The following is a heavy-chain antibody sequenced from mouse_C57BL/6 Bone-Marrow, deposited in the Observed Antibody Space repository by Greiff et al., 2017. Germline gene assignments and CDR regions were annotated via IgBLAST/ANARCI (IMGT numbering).Heavy chain of an antibody. CDR3: ARDMVTNYFDY. V-gene: IGHV1-75*01. Sequence: VHLVESGPELVKPGASVKISCKASGYTFTDYYINWVKQRPGQGLEWIGWIFPGSGSTYYNEKFKGKATLTVDKSSSTAYMLLSSLTSEDSAVYFCARDMVTNYFDYWGQGTTLTVSS. J-gene: IGHJ2*01. CDR2: IFPGSGST. CDR1: GYTFTDYY. D-gene: IGHD2-2*01.